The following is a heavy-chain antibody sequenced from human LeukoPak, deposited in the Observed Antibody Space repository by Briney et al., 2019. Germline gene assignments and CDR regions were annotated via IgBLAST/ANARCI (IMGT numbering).Heavy chain of an antibody. Sequence: GGSLRLSCAASGFTIGGFAMTWVRQAPGKGLEWVSSIGSDYKTHYSESVKGRFAISRDNSQSTVFLQMNSLRAEDTALYYCAKDLDYTTYGYYFDYWGQGTLVTVSS. CDR3: AKDLDYTTYGYYFDY. J-gene: IGHJ4*02. CDR2: IGSDYKT. V-gene: IGHV3-23*01. CDR1: GFTIGGFA. D-gene: IGHD4-11*01.